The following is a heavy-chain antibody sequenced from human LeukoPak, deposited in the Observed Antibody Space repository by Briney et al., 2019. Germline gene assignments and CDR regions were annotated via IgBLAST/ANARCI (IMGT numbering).Heavy chain of an antibody. D-gene: IGHD4-11*01. V-gene: IGHV1-69*01. CDR2: IIPIFGTA. J-gene: IGHJ6*02. CDR1: GGTCSSYA. Sequence: SVKVSCKASGGTCSSYAISWVRQAPGQGLEWMGGIIPIFGTANYAQKFQGRVTITADESTSTAYMELSSLRSEDTAVYYCARIDDYSPNYYYYGMDVWGQGTTVTVSS. CDR3: ARIDDYSPNYYYYGMDV.